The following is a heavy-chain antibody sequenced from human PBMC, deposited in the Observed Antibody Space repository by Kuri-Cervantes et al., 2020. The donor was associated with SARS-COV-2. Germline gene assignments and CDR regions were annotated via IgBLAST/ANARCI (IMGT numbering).Heavy chain of an antibody. CDR1: GYSISSGYY. Sequence: ESLKISCAVSGYSISSGYYWGWIRQPPGKGLEWIGSIYHRGSTYYNPSRESRVTISVDTSKNQFSLKLSSVTAADTAVHYCARWFGELLSPYYFGYWGQGTLVTVSS. CDR3: ARWFGELLSPYYFGY. CDR2: IYHRGST. J-gene: IGHJ4*02. V-gene: IGHV4-38-2*01. D-gene: IGHD3-10*01.